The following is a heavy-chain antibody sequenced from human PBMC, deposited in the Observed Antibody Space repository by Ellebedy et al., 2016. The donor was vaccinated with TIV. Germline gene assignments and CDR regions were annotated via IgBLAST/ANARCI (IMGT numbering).Heavy chain of an antibody. J-gene: IGHJ6*02. V-gene: IGHV5-10-1*01. CDR3: ARHPIVGATSTDTYGMDV. CDR1: GYSFTSYW. D-gene: IGHD1-26*01. CDR2: IDPSDSYT. Sequence: GESLKISCKGSGYSFTSYWISWVRQMPGKGLEWMGRIDPSDSYTNYSPSFQGHVTISADKSISTAYLQWSSLKASDTAMYYCARHPIVGATSTDTYGMDVWGQGTTVTVSS.